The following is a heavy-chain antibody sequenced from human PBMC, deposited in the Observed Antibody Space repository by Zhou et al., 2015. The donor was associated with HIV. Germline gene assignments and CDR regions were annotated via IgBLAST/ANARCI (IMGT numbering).Heavy chain of an antibody. V-gene: IGHV1-69*06. J-gene: IGHJ3*01. CDR2: ITPMFQTH. CDR3: ARSNMNYDYALDL. Sequence: VQSGTEVRKPGSSVKVSCKASGGTFSGSDLSWVRQAPGQGLEWMGRITPMFQTHNYAEKFRARLNITVDRHTSAAYMELSSLTSEDAAVYYCARSNMNYDYALDLWGQGTKVIVS. CDR1: GGTFSGSD. D-gene: IGHD3-16*01.